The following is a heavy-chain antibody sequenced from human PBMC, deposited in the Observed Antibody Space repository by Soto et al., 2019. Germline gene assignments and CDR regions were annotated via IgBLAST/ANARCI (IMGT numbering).Heavy chain of an antibody. V-gene: IGHV3-30*18. Sequence: GGSLRLSCAASGFTFSSYGMHWVRQAPGKGLEWVAVISYDGSNKYYADSVKGRFTISRDNSKNTLYLQMNSLRAEDTAVYYCAKDDDIAAAGYFDYWGQGTLVTVSS. CDR1: GFTFSSYG. CDR2: ISYDGSNK. CDR3: AKDDDIAAAGYFDY. D-gene: IGHD6-13*01. J-gene: IGHJ4*02.